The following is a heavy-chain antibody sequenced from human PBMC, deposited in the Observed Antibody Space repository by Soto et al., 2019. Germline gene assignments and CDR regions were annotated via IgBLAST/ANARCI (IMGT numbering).Heavy chain of an antibody. Sequence: QVQLQESGPGLVKPSEHLSLTCTVSGGSINAFFWSWVRQPHVKGLESIGYIFYSGSTNYNHSLKSRVTISLDTSKTQCSLNLTSVTAAETAVYYCATQTGRYYD. J-gene: IGHJ6*01. V-gene: IGHV4-59*01. CDR1: GGSINAFF. CDR3: ATQTGRYYD. CDR2: IFYSGST.